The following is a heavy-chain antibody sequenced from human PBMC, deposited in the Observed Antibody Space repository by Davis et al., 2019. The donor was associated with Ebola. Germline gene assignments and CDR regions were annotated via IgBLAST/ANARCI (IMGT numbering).Heavy chain of an antibody. V-gene: IGHV1-69*13. CDR2: IIPIFGTA. D-gene: IGHD3-16*02. Sequence: SVKVSCKASGGTFSSYAISWVRQVPGQGLEWMGGIIPIFGTANYAQTFQGRVTITADESTSTAYMELRSLRSDDTAVYYCARGDYVWESYRSTGTSFDYWGQGTLVTVSS. J-gene: IGHJ4*02. CDR3: ARGDYVWESYRSTGTSFDY. CDR1: GGTFSSYA.